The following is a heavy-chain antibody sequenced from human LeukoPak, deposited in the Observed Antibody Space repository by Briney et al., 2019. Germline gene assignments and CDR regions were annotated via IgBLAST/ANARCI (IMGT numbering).Heavy chain of an antibody. CDR3: ATGGSNWNYQYYFEY. Sequence: GGSLRLSCAASEFTFSNFKLHWVRQAPGKGLEWVSSIGISSSSIYYADSVKGRFTISRDNAKNSLYLQMDSLRAEDTAVYYCATGGSNWNYQYYFEYWGQGTLVTVSS. J-gene: IGHJ4*02. CDR1: EFTFSNFK. D-gene: IGHD1-7*01. CDR2: IGISSSSI. V-gene: IGHV3-21*04.